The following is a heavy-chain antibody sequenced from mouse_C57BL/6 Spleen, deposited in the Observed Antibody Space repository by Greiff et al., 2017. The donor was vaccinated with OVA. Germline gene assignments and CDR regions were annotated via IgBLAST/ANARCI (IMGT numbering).Heavy chain of an antibody. Sequence: VQLVESGAELARPGASVKMSCKASGYTFTSYTMHWVKQRPGQGLEWIGYINPSSGYTKYNQKFKDKATLTADKSSSTAYMQLSSLTSEDSAVYYCAPGVYSNYLDYWGQGTTLTVSS. D-gene: IGHD2-5*01. CDR3: APGVYSNYLDY. J-gene: IGHJ2*01. V-gene: IGHV1-4*01. CDR2: INPSSGYT. CDR1: GYTFTSYT.